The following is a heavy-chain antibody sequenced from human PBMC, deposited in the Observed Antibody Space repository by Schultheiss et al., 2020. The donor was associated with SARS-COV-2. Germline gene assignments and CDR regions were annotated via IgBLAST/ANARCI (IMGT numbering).Heavy chain of an antibody. D-gene: IGHD5-24*01. J-gene: IGHJ4*02. Sequence: GESLKISCAASGFTFSSYAMHWVRQAPGKGLEWVAVIYSGGSTYYADSVKGRFTISRDNSKNTLYLQMNSLRAEDTAVYYCARDRREEMATMHFDYWGKGTLVTVSS. CDR2: IYSGGST. CDR1: GFTFSSYA. V-gene: IGHV3-66*01. CDR3: ARDRREEMATMHFDY.